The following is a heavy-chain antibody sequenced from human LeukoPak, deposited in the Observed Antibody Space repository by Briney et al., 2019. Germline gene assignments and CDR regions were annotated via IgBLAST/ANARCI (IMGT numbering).Heavy chain of an antibody. CDR1: GFTFSSYG. V-gene: IGHV3-23*01. J-gene: IGHJ4*02. D-gene: IGHD6-13*01. Sequence: PGGSLRLSCAASGFTFSSYGMSWVRQAPGKGLEWVSAISGSGGSTYYADSVKGRFTISRDNSKNTLYLQMNSLRAEDTAVYYCAKDRDSSSWYFDYWGQGTLVTVSS. CDR3: AKDRDSSSWYFDY. CDR2: ISGSGGST.